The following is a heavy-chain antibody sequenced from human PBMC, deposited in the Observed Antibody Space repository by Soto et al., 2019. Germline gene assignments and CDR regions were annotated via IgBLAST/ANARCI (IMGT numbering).Heavy chain of an antibody. V-gene: IGHV4-61*01. CDR3: ARTTAVPNTLRSRYFFDY. Sequence: SETLSLTCSVSGGSVSNKTYYWSWIRQPPRKRLEWIGYVYYSGTTNYNPSLKSRVTISVDLSKNQFSLRLSSVTTADTALYYCARTTAVPNTLRSRYFFDYWGQGTLVTVS. CDR1: GGSVSNKTYY. D-gene: IGHD4-17*01. CDR2: VYYSGTT. J-gene: IGHJ4*02.